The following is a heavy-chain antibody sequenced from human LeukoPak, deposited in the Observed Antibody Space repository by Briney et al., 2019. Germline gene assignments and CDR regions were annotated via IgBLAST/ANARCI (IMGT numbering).Heavy chain of an antibody. V-gene: IGHV5-51*01. CDR2: IYPGDSDT. D-gene: IGHD6-19*01. J-gene: IGHJ4*02. CDR3: ARQIGSSGWYWNFDY. CDR1: GYSFTSYW. Sequence: GGSLNISWKGSGYSFTSYWIGWVRPLPGKGLEGMGIIYPGDSDTRYSPSFQGQVTISADKSISTAYLQWSSLKASDTAMYYCARQIGSSGWYWNFDYWGQGTLVTVSS.